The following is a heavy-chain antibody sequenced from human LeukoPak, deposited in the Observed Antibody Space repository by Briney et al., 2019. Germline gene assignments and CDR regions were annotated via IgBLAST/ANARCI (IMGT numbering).Heavy chain of an antibody. CDR3: ARGGKVVIAPPFDI. J-gene: IGHJ3*02. CDR2: INAGNGNT. CDR1: GYTFTSYA. D-gene: IGHD2-21*01. Sequence: ASVKVSCKASGYTFTSYAMHWVRQAPGQRLEWMGWINAGNGNTKYSQKFQGRVTITRDTSASTAYMELSSLRSEDTAVYYCARGGKVVIAPPFDIWGQGTMVTVSS. V-gene: IGHV1-3*01.